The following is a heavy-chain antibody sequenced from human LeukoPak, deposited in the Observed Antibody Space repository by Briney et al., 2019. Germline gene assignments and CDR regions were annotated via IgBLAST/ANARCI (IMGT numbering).Heavy chain of an antibody. V-gene: IGHV3-30*02. CDR2: ISYDGSSQ. CDR3: AKERRGFYMDA. Sequence: PGGYLRRSCAASGFTFSNYAMHWARQAPGKGLEWVTLISYDGSSQYYADYVKGRFTISRDNSKNTLYLQMNSLRAEDTAVYYCAKERRGFYMDAWGTGTTVTISS. CDR1: GFTFSNYA. J-gene: IGHJ6*03.